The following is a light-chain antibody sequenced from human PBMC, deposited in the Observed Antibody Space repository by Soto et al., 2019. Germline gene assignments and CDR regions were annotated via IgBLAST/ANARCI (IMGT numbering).Light chain of an antibody. CDR1: QNIETY. J-gene: IGKJ1*01. CDR2: VAP. CDR3: QQSYSSPRT. Sequence: DIQMTQSPSSLSASVGDSVTITCRASQNIETYLNWYQVKPGKAPKLLLSVAPGFQGEVPSYFSGSGSGTDFTLTISSLQPEDFATYHCQQSYSSPRTFGQGTKVDIK. V-gene: IGKV1-39*01.